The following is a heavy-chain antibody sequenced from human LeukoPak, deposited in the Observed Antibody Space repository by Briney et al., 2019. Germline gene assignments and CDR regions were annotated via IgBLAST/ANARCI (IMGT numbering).Heavy chain of an antibody. J-gene: IGHJ3*02. CDR1: GYTFTSYG. V-gene: IGHV1-18*01. D-gene: IGHD3-10*01. Sequence: ASVKVSCKASGYTFTSYGMNWVRQAPGQGLEWMGWINAYNGNTNYAQKLQGRVTMTTDTSTSTAYMELRSLRSDDTAVYYCARDESGSGSYYIEIDIWGQGTMVTASS. CDR2: INAYNGNT. CDR3: ARDESGSGSYYIEIDI.